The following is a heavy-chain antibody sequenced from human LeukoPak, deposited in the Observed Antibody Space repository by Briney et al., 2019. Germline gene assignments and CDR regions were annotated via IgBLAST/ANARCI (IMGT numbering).Heavy chain of an antibody. CDR2: LYYSGST. CDR1: GGSISGYY. V-gene: IGHV4-59*08. Sequence: ASETLSLTCTVSGGSISGYYWSWIRQPPGKGLEWIGYLYYSGSTNYNPSLKSRVTISVDTSKNQFSLKLSSVTAADTAVYYCARVGSYYAFDIWGQGTMVTVSS. CDR3: ARVGSYYAFDI. J-gene: IGHJ3*02. D-gene: IGHD1-26*01.